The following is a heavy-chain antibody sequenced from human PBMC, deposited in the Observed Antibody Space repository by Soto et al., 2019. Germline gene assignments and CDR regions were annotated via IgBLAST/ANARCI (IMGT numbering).Heavy chain of an antibody. CDR1: GYTFSTYY. V-gene: IGHV1-46*03. Sequence: QVQLVQSGAEVKKPGASMRVSCKASGYTFSTYYLHWVRQAPGQELEWMGIVTPSGGSTSYAQKFQGRVTMTRDTSTSTVYMELSSLRSEDTAIYYCARSDDYWYFDLWGRGTLVTVSS. J-gene: IGHJ2*01. CDR3: ARSDDYWYFDL. CDR2: VTPSGGST.